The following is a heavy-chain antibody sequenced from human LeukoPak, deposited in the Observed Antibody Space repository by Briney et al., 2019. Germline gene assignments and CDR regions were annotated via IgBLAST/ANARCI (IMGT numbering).Heavy chain of an antibody. Sequence: SETLSLTCTVSGGSISSSSYYWSWIRQPAGKGLEWIGRIYTSGSTNYNPSLKSRVTMSVDTSKNQFSLKLSSVTAADTAVYYCARGAPDTAIALYYYYYGMDVWGQGTTVTVSS. D-gene: IGHD5-18*01. V-gene: IGHV4-61*02. CDR2: IYTSGST. J-gene: IGHJ6*02. CDR1: GGSISSSSYY. CDR3: ARGAPDTAIALYYYYYGMDV.